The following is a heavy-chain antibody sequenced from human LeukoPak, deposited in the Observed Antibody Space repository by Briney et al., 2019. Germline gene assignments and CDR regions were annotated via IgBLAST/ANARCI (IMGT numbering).Heavy chain of an antibody. CDR2: IYSGST. Sequence: SETLSLTCTISGGSISNSYWSWIRQLPGKGLEWIGYIYSGSTKYNPSLKSRVTISEDTSKNQISLKMTSVTAADTAVYYCASVPALWGQGALVTVSS. CDR3: ASVPAL. V-gene: IGHV4-59*08. CDR1: GGSISNSY. J-gene: IGHJ4*02.